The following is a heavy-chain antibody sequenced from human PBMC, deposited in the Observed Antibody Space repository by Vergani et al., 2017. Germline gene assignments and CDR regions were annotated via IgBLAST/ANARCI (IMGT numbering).Heavy chain of an antibody. J-gene: IGHJ1*01. CDR3: ARALTTGSLYFQH. D-gene: IGHD2/OR15-2a*01. V-gene: IGHV4-39*07. CDR2: IYYSGST. CDR1: GGSISSGSYY. Sequence: QLQLQESGPGLVKPSETLSLTCTVSGGSISSGSYYWGWIRQPPGKGLEWIGSIYYSGSTYYNPSLKSRVTISVDTSKNQFSLKLSSVTAADTAVYYCARALTTGSLYFQHWGQGTLVTVSS.